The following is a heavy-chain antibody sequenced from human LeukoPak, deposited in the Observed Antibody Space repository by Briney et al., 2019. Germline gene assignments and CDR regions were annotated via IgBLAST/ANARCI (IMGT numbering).Heavy chain of an antibody. J-gene: IGHJ4*02. CDR1: GFTFSSYA. CDR3: AKDGNWARFEN. Sequence: GGSLRLSCAASGFTFSSYAMTWVRHSSGKGLDWVSAISAGGGNTYYADSVKGRFTISRDNSKNTLYLHINSLRAEDTALYYCAKDGNWARFENWGQGTLVTVSS. CDR2: ISAGGGNT. V-gene: IGHV3-23*01. D-gene: IGHD7-27*01.